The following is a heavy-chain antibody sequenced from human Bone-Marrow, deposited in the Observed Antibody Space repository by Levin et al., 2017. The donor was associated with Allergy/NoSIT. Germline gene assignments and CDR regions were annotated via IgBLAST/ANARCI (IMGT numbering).Heavy chain of an antibody. Sequence: ASVKVSCKVSGYTLTELSIHWVRQAPGKGLEWMGNFDREDGETVYAQKFQGRVTMTEDTSRDTAFIVLSSLRSEETAIYYCATDVLATAGVFEYWGQGTLVTVSS. J-gene: IGHJ4*02. D-gene: IGHD6-25*01. CDR2: FDREDGET. CDR3: ATDVLATAGVFEY. V-gene: IGHV1-24*01. CDR1: GYTLTELS.